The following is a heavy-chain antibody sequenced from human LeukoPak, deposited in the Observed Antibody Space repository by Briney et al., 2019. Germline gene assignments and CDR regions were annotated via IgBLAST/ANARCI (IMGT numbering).Heavy chain of an antibody. J-gene: IGHJ4*02. V-gene: IGHV3-11*01. Sequence: GGSLRLSCAASGFTFSDYYMSWVRQAPGKGLEWVSYISSSGSTIYYTDSVKGRFTISRDNAKNSLYLQMNSLRAEDTAVYCCARGGWEPYFDDWGQGTLVTVSS. CDR3: ARGGWEPYFDD. D-gene: IGHD1-26*01. CDR2: ISSSGSTI. CDR1: GFTFSDYY.